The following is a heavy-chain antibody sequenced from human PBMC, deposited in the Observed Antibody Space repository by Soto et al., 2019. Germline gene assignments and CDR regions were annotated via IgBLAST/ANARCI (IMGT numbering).Heavy chain of an antibody. CDR3: ARYYGSGSYSNWFDP. Sequence: GLDLEWLALIYWDDDKRYSPSLKSRLTITKDTSKNQVVLTMTNMDPVDTATYYCARYYGSGSYSNWFDPWGQGTLVTVSS. CDR2: IYWDDDK. D-gene: IGHD3-10*01. V-gene: IGHV2-5*02. J-gene: IGHJ5*02.